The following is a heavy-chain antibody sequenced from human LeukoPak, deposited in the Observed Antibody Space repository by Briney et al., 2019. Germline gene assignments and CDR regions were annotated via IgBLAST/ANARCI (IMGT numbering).Heavy chain of an antibody. V-gene: IGHV1-69*13. CDR3: VRDMGGHDFYFNY. J-gene: IGHJ4*02. CDR1: GGTFISYA. Sequence: GASVKVSCKASGGTFISYAISWVRQAPGQGLEWMGGIIPIFGTANYAQKFQGRVTITADESTSTAYMELSSLRSEDTAVYYCVRDMGGHDFYFNYWGQGTLVTVSS. CDR2: IIPIFGTA. D-gene: IGHD5-12*01.